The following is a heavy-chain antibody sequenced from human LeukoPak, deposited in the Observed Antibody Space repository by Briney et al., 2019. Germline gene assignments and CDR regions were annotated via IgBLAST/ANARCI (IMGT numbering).Heavy chain of an antibody. D-gene: IGHD5-12*01. CDR2: IYYSENT. CDR3: ARHTRPGHSGYENAFDI. V-gene: IGHV4-39*01. Sequence: SETLSLTCTVSGGSIGSSSYYWGWIRQPPGEGLEWIGSIYYSENTYYNPSLKSRVTISVDTSKNQFSLKLSSVTAADTAVYYCARHTRPGHSGYENAFDIWGQGTMVTVSS. J-gene: IGHJ3*02. CDR1: GGSIGSSSYY.